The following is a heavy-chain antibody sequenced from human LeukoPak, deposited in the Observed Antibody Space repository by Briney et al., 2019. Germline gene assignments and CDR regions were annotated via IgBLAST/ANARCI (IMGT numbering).Heavy chain of an antibody. CDR3: ARDIVATASNWFDH. J-gene: IGHJ5*02. D-gene: IGHD5-12*01. Sequence: GGSLRLSCAASGFTFSSYWMHWVRQAPGKGLVWVSGINSDGSRTRYGDPVKGRFTISRDNAKNTLYLQMNSLRAEDTAVYYCARDIVATASNWFDHWGQGTLVTVSS. CDR1: GFTFSSYW. V-gene: IGHV3-74*01. CDR2: INSDGSRT.